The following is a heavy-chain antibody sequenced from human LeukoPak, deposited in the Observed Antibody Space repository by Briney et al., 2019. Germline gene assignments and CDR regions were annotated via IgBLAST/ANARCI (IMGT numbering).Heavy chain of an antibody. Sequence: TGGSLRLSCAASGFTVSSDYMSWVRQAPGKGLEWVSVIFSGGSTYYADFVKGRFTMSRDNSKNTLYLQMNRLRAEDTDVYYCARGVRGSYSIDYWGQGTLVTVSS. CDR3: ARGVRGSYSIDY. CDR2: IFSGGST. J-gene: IGHJ4*02. CDR1: GFTVSSDY. D-gene: IGHD1-26*01. V-gene: IGHV3-66*01.